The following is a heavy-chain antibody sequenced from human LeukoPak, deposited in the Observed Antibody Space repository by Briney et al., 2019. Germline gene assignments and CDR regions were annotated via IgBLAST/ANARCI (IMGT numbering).Heavy chain of an antibody. J-gene: IGHJ4*02. CDR1: GFTFSSYS. CDR3: ARLGRYCSGGSCYGDFGDFDY. D-gene: IGHD2-15*01. CDR2: ISSSSSYI. V-gene: IGHV3-21*01. Sequence: PGGSLRLSCAASGFTFSSYSMNWVRQAPGKGLEWVSSISSSSSYIYYADSVKGRFTISRDNAKNSLYLQMNSLRAEDTAVYYCARLGRYCSGGSCYGDFGDFDYWGQGTLVTVSS.